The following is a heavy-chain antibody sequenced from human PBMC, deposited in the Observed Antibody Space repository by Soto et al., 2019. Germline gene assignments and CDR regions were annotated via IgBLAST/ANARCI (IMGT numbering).Heavy chain of an antibody. CDR2: INHSGRT. V-gene: IGHV4-34*01. J-gene: IGHJ4*01. D-gene: IGHD1-26*01. Sequence: PSETLSLTCTVSGYSISNGYYWSWIRQPPGKGLEWIGEINHSGRTNFNPSLKSRVTISVDRSKNQFSLELRSVTAADTGVYYCASWLVGAPFDSWGRGTQVTVSS. CDR3: ASWLVGAPFDS. CDR1: GYSISNGYY.